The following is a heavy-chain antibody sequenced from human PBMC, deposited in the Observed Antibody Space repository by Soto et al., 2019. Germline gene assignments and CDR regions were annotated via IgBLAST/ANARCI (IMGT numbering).Heavy chain of an antibody. V-gene: IGHV3-53*02. CDR1: GITVSSSY. CDR3: VRERAAYWFAP. J-gene: IGHJ5*02. Sequence: EVQLVETGGGLIQPGGSLRLSCAVSGITVSSSYMSWVRQAPGKGLEWGAVIYGGGDTYYADAVKGRFTISRDNFKNTLYIQMSRLRVEDTARYFCVRERAAYWFAPWGRGTLVPVSS. CDR2: IYGGGDT.